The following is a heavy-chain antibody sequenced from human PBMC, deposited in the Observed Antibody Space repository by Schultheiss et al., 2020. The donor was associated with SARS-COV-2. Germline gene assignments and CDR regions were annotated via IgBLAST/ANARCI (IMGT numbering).Heavy chain of an antibody. D-gene: IGHD2-21*01. Sequence: ASVKVSCKASGYTFTSYGISWVRQAPGQGLEWMGWMNPNSGNTGYAQKFQGRVTMTRDTSITTAYMELSRLRSDDTAVYYCATRGDLDDYYFYMDVWGKGTTVTVSS. CDR3: ATRGDLDDYYFYMDV. CDR2: MNPNSGNT. CDR1: GYTFTSYG. V-gene: IGHV1-8*02. J-gene: IGHJ6*03.